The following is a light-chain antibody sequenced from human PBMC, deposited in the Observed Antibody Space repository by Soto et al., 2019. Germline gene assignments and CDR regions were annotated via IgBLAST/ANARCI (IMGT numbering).Light chain of an antibody. CDR2: GAF. V-gene: IGKV3-15*01. CDR3: QQYHNWPRT. CDR1: QSVGSN. Sequence: IVLTQSPVTLSLSPGERATLSCKASQSVGSNLAWYKQKPGQAPRLLIYGAFARATGIPARFSGSGSGTEFTLTISSLKSEDFAVYYCQQYHNWPRTFGQGTKVDIK. J-gene: IGKJ1*01.